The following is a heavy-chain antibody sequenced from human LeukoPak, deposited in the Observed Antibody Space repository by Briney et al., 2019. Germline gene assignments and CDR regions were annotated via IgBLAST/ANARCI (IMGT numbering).Heavy chain of an antibody. D-gene: IGHD3-10*01. CDR1: GGTFSSYA. Sequence: PSASVKVSCKASGGTFSSYAISWVRQAPGQGLEWMGGIIPIFGTVNYAQKFQGRVTITADESTSTAYMELSSLRSEDTAVYYCARDPPNYYGSGSYFNDNYWGQGTLVTVSS. CDR2: IIPIFGTV. CDR3: ARDPPNYYGSGSYFNDNY. J-gene: IGHJ4*02. V-gene: IGHV1-69*13.